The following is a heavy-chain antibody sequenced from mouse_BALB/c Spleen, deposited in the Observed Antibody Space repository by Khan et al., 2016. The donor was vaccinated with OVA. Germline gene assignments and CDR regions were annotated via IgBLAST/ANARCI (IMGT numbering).Heavy chain of an antibody. J-gene: IGHJ4*01. Sequence: VQLQESGPGLVAPSQSLSITCTVSGFSLNDYGVSWIRQPPGKGLEWLGVIWGGGNTYYNSALKSRLSISKDNSKSQVFLKMSSLQTDDTAMYXCAKCVWSYYFSLDYWGQGTSVTVSS. CDR3: AKCVWSYYFSLDY. V-gene: IGHV2-6-5*01. CDR2: IWGGGNT. CDR1: GFSLNDYG.